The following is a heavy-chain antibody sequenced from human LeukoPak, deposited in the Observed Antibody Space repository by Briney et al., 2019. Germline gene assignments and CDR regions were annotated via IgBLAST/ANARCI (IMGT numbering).Heavy chain of an antibody. V-gene: IGHV3-9*01. CDR2: ISWNSGSI. D-gene: IGHD6-19*01. J-gene: IGHJ4*02. CDR1: GFTFDDYA. Sequence: QPGRSLRLSCAASGFTFDDYAMHWVRQAPGKGLEWVSGISWNSGSIGYADSVKGRFTISRDNAKNSLYLQMNSLRAEDTALYYCAKDTYEDLSSGLTFDHWGQGTLVTVSS. CDR3: AKDTYEDLSSGLTFDH.